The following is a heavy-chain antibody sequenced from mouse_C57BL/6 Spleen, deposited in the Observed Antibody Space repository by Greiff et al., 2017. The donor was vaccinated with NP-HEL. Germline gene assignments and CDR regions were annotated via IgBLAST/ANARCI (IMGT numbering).Heavy chain of an antibody. V-gene: IGHV1-64*01. CDR2: IHPNSGST. CDR3: ARCHYYDYFDY. J-gene: IGHJ2*01. Sequence: QVQLQQPGAELVKPGASVKLSCKASGYTFTSYWMHWVKQRPGQGLEWIGMIHPNSGSTNYNEKFKSKATLTVDKSSSTAYMQLSSLTSEDSAVYYCARCHYYDYFDYWGQGTTLTVSS. CDR1: GYTFTSYW. D-gene: IGHD1-2*01.